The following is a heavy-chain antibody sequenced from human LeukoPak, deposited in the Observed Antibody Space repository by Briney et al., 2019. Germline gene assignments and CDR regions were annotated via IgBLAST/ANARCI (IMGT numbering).Heavy chain of an antibody. CDR3: AKDIVVVTAMHFDY. CDR1: GCTFSNYA. CDR2: ISGSGGST. V-gene: IGHV3-23*01. J-gene: IGHJ4*02. D-gene: IGHD2-21*02. Sequence: GGSLSLTCAASGCTFSNYAMSWVRQAPGKGLEWVSAISGSGGSTFYAASVKGRFTISRATSKNTLHQQMHGLSAEDTAEYYCAKDIVVVTAMHFDYWGQGTLVTVPS.